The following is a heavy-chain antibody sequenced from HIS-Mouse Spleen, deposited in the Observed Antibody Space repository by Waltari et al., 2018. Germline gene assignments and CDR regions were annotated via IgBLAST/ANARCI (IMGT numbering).Heavy chain of an antibody. CDR2: ISSSSSYI. V-gene: IGHV3-21*01. J-gene: IGHJ4*02. CDR3: ASLYYDILTGYYRDY. D-gene: IGHD3-9*01. Sequence: EVQLVESGGGLVKPGGSLRLSWAASGLPFSTYHLNWVRQAPGKGLEWVSSISSSSSYIYYADSVKGRFTISRDNAKNSLYLQMNSLRAEDTAVYYCASLYYDILTGYYRDYWGQGTLVTVSS. CDR1: GLPFSTYH.